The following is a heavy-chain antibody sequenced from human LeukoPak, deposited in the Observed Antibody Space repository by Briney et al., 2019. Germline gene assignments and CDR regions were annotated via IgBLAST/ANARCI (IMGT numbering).Heavy chain of an antibody. CDR3: TTRLDDFWSGYSGWFDP. V-gene: IGHV3-15*01. J-gene: IGHJ5*02. Sequence: GGSLRLSCAASGFTFSNAWMSWFRQAPGKGLEWVGRIKSKTDGGTTDYAAPVKGGFTISRDDPKNTLYLQMNSLKTEDTAVYYCTTRLDDFWSGYSGWFDPWGQGTLVTVSS. CDR2: IKSKTDGGTT. D-gene: IGHD3-3*01. CDR1: GFTFSNAW.